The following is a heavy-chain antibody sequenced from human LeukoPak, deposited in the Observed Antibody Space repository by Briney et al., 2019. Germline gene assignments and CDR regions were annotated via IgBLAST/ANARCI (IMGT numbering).Heavy chain of an antibody. CDR2: IYYSGST. J-gene: IGHJ4*02. V-gene: IGHV4-38-2*02. D-gene: IGHD3-9*01. CDR3: AREYYDILTGYYPSYYFDY. Sequence: SETLSLTCTVSGYSISSGYYWGWIRQPPGKGLEWIGSIYYSGSTYYNPSLKSRATISVDTSKNQFSLKLSSVTAADTAVYYCAREYYDILTGYYPSYYFDYWGQGTLVTVSS. CDR1: GYSISSGYY.